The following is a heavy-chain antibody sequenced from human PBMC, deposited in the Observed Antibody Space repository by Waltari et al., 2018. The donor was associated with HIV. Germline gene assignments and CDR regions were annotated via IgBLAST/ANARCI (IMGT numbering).Heavy chain of an antibody. D-gene: IGHD1-1*01. J-gene: IGHJ4*02. CDR1: GFTFGIFN. Sequence: DVQLADSGGGLGNPGQALRLSCISSGFTFGIFNMSWVRQAPGGGLEWVASISKSGYYVYYSDSLKGRVTISRDNAKKSLLLQVNSLTADDTGLYFCVRDRTSETTGDFDSWGQGVPVFVSS. V-gene: IGHV3-21*01. CDR2: ISKSGYYV. CDR3: VRDRTSETTGDFDS.